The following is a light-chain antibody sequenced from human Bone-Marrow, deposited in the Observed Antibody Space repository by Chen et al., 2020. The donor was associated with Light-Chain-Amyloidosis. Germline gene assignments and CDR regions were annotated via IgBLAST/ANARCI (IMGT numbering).Light chain of an antibody. CDR3: QQRSNWPPLT. J-gene: IGKJ5*01. CDR1: QSVSSY. V-gene: IGKV3-11*01. Sequence: EIVLTQSPATLSLSPGERATLSCRASQSVSSYLAWYQQKPGQAPRLLIYDASNRATGIPDRFSGSGSGTDFTLTISSLEPEDFAGCYGQQRSNWPPLTFGQGTRLEIK. CDR2: DAS.